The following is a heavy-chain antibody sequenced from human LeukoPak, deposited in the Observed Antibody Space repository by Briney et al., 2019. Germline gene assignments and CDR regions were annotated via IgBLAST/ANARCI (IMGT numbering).Heavy chain of an antibody. Sequence: SETLSLTCAVSGYSISSGYYWGWIRQPPGKGLEWIGYIYYSGSTYYNPSLKSRVTISVDTSKNQFSLKLSSVTAADTAVYYCARSVDYDSSGYYYYYMDVWGKGTTVTVSS. V-gene: IGHV4-30-4*08. CDR3: ARSVDYDSSGYYYYYMDV. D-gene: IGHD3-22*01. CDR1: GYSISSGYY. J-gene: IGHJ6*03. CDR2: IYYSGST.